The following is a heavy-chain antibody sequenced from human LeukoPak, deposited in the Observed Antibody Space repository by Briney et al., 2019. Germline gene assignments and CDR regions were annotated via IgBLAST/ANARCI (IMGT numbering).Heavy chain of an antibody. V-gene: IGHV1-69*01. J-gene: IGHJ4*02. CDR2: IIPIFGTA. Sequence: SVKVSCKASGGTFSSYAISWVRQAPGQGLEWMGGIIPIFGTANYAQKFQGRVTITADESTSTAYMELSSLRSEDTAVYYCASTSRSGNYYDSSAYYNYFDYWGQGTLVTVSS. CDR1: GGTFSSYA. D-gene: IGHD3-22*01. CDR3: ASTSRSGNYYDSSAYYNYFDY.